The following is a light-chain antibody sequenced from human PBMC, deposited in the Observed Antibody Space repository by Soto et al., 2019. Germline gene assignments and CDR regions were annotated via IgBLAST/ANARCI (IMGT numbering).Light chain of an antibody. Sequence: DIQLTQSPSALSASVGDRFTITCQASEDINNYLNWYQQKPGKAPELLIYDASDLETGVPSRFSGSVSGSDFTFTINNVQPEDVATYFCQHYHTLPPELTFGQGTRLEIK. CDR3: QHYHTLPPELT. J-gene: IGKJ5*01. CDR2: DAS. V-gene: IGKV1-33*01. CDR1: EDINNY.